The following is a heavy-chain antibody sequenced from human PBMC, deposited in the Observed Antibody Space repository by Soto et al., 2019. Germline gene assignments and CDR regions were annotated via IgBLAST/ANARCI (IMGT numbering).Heavy chain of an antibody. Sequence: ASVKVSCKASGYTFTSYGISCVRQAPGQGLEWMGWISTYNDKRAYAQKLQGRVTMTTDTSTSTAYMELRSLRSDDTAVYYCARDFHCSGGRCYDCFDPWGQGTLVTVSS. D-gene: IGHD2-15*01. CDR1: GYTFTSYG. CDR2: ISTYNDKR. V-gene: IGHV1-18*01. J-gene: IGHJ5*02. CDR3: ARDFHCSGGRCYDCFDP.